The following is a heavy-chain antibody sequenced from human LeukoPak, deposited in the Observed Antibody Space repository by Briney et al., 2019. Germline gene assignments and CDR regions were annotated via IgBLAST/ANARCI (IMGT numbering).Heavy chain of an antibody. CDR3: TRLVEEGMRAFDI. D-gene: IGHD2-15*01. CDR2: IRSKANSYAT. CDR1: GFTFSGSA. Sequence: GGSLRLSCAASGFTFSGSAMHWVRQASGKGLEWVGRIRSKANSYATAYAASVKGRFTISRDDSKNTAYLQMNSLKTEDTAVYYCTRLVEEGMRAFDIWGQGTMVTVSS. J-gene: IGHJ3*02. V-gene: IGHV3-73*01.